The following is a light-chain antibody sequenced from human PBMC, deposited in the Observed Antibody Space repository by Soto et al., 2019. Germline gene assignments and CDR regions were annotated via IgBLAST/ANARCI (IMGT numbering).Light chain of an antibody. CDR3: SSYTNIGTEI. Sequence: QSALTQPASVSGSPGQSITISCTGTSSDIGGYNYVSWYQQHPGKAPKLMIYEVNNRPSGVSNRFSGSKSGNTASLTISGLRPEDEADYYCSSYTNIGTEIFAGGTKLTVL. J-gene: IGLJ2*01. CDR1: SSDIGGYNY. CDR2: EVN. V-gene: IGLV2-14*01.